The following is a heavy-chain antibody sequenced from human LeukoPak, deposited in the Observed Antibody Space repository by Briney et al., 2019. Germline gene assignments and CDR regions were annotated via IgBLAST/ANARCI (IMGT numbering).Heavy chain of an antibody. Sequence: SQTLSLTCTVSGGSIRRGGYSFSWIRQHPGKGLEWIGSIYYSGSTYYNPSLKSRVTISVDTSKNQFSLKLSSVTAADTAVYYCARGGPTYYYDSSGYYYPFDYWGQGTLVTVSS. CDR2: IYYSGST. CDR3: ARGGPTYYYDSSGYYYPFDY. D-gene: IGHD3-22*01. V-gene: IGHV4-31*03. CDR1: GGSIRRGGYS. J-gene: IGHJ4*02.